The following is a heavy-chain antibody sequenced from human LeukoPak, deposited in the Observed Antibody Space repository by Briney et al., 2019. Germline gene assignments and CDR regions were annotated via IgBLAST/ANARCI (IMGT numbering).Heavy chain of an antibody. J-gene: IGHJ3*02. CDR2: IMPNGETR. D-gene: IGHD2-15*01. CDR3: ARDRDGGFAFDI. CDR1: GFSFRNYV. V-gene: IGHV3-64*01. Sequence: GGSLRLSCAASGFSFRNYVMHWVRQAPGKGLEYVSAIMPNGETRGYANSMKGRFTISRDNSKNTLYLQMGSLRAEDMAIYYCARDRDGGFAFDIWGQGTLVTVSS.